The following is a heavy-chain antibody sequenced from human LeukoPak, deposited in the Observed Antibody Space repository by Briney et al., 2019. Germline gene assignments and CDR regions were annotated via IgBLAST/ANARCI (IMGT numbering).Heavy chain of an antibody. Sequence: GGSLRLSCAASGFTFSSYAMHWVRQAPGKGLEWVAVISYDGSNKYYADSVKGRFTISRDNSKNTLYLQMSSLRAEDTAVYYCAREPYSSSWYGLDYWGQGTLVTVSS. CDR2: ISYDGSNK. D-gene: IGHD6-13*01. J-gene: IGHJ4*02. CDR1: GFTFSSYA. V-gene: IGHV3-30*04. CDR3: AREPYSSSWYGLDY.